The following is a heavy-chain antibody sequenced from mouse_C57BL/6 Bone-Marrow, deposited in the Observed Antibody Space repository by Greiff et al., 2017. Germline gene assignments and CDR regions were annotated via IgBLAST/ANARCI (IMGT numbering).Heavy chain of an antibody. CDR3: TTPIYDGYYLFAY. V-gene: IGHV14-4*01. J-gene: IGHJ3*01. Sequence: EVQLQQSGAELVRPGASVKLSCTASGFNIKDDYMHWVKQRPEQGLEWIGWIDPENGDTEYASKFQGKATITADTSSNTAYLQLSSLTSEDTAVYYCTTPIYDGYYLFAYWGQGTLVTVSA. CDR1: GFNIKDDY. CDR2: IDPENGDT. D-gene: IGHD2-3*01.